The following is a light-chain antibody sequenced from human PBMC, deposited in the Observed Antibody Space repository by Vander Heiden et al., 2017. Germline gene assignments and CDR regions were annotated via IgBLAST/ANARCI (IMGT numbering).Light chain of an antibody. CDR2: KAS. Sequence: QMMPPPATLSTSVGDRVTITCRASQSISSWLAWYQQKPGRAPKLLIYKASTLESGVPSRFSGSGSGTEFTLTISSLQPDDFATYYCQQYNSYSYTFGQGTKLEIK. CDR1: QSISSW. J-gene: IGKJ2*01. V-gene: IGKV1-5*03. CDR3: QQYNSYSYT.